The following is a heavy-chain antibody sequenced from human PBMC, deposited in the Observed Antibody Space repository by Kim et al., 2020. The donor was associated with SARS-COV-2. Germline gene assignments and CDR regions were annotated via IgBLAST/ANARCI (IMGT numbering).Heavy chain of an antibody. J-gene: IGHJ4*02. CDR1: DYTLSNYG. Sequence: ASVKVSCKAADYTLSNYGISWVRQAPGRGLEWMGWISFHNGNTHYAQKLQGRVTMTADTSTSTAYMELMSLRSDDTAVYYCARDQAAPTYYYGSGSYYPPFDFWGQGTLVTVFS. D-gene: IGHD3-10*01. CDR3: ARDQAAPTYYYGSGSYYPPFDF. V-gene: IGHV1-18*01. CDR2: ISFHNGNT.